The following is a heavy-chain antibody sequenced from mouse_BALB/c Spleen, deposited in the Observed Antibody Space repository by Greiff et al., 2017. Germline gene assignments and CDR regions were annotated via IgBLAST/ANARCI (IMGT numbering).Heavy chain of an antibody. D-gene: IGHD1-1*02. CDR2: IDPANGNT. V-gene: IGHV14-3*02. J-gene: IGHJ4*01. Sequence: VQLKESGAELVKPGASVKLSCTASGFNIKDTYMHWVKQRPEQGLEWIGRIDPANGNTKYDPKFQGKATITADTSSNTAYLQLSSLTSEDTAVYYCASLYGYAMDYWGQGTSVTVSS. CDR1: GFNIKDTY. CDR3: ASLYGYAMDY.